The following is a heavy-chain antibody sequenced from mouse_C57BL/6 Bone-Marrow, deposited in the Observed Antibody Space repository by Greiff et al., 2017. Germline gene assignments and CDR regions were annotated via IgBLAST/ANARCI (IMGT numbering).Heavy chain of an antibody. CDR2: IDPANGNT. CDR3: ANPLYYYGSRRYFDV. Sequence: VQLQQSVAELVRPGASVKLSCTASGFNIKNTYMHWVKQRPEQGLEWIGRIDPANGNTKYAPKFQGKATITADTSSNTAYLQLSSLTSEDTAIYYCANPLYYYGSRRYFDVWGTGTTVTVSS. CDR1: GFNIKNTY. D-gene: IGHD1-1*01. J-gene: IGHJ1*03. V-gene: IGHV14-3*01.